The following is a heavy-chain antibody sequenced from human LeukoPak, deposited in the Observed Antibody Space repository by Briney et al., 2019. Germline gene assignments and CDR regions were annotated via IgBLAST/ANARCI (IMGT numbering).Heavy chain of an antibody. D-gene: IGHD3-3*01. CDR2: IYSGGST. CDR1: GFTVSFNY. CDR3: ARAEWRTYSYYYMDV. V-gene: IGHV3-53*01. J-gene: IGHJ6*03. Sequence: EGSLRLSCAASGFTVSFNYMIWVRQAPGKGLEWISVIYSGGSTYYADSVKGRFTISRDDSKNTLYLQMNSLRAEDTAIDYCARAEWRTYSYYYMDVWGQGTTVTVSS.